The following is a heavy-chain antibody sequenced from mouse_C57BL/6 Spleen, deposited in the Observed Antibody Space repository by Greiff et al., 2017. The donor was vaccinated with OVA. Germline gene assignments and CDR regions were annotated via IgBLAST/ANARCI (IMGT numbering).Heavy chain of an antibody. J-gene: IGHJ3*01. V-gene: IGHV14-4*01. CDR3: TTDYGSSYGFAY. Sequence: VQLKESGAELVRPGASVKLSCTASGFNIKDDYMHWVKQRPEQGLEWIGWIDPENGDTEYASKFQGKATITADTSSNTAYLQLSSLTSEDTAVYYCTTDYGSSYGFAYWGQGTLVTVSA. CDR1: GFNIKDDY. D-gene: IGHD1-1*01. CDR2: IDPENGDT.